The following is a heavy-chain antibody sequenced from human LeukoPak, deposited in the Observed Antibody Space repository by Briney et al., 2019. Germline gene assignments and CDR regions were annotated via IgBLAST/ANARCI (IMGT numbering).Heavy chain of an antibody. CDR3: ARGGGLDV. CDR1: GFTFSAYS. CDR2: INHNGNVN. J-gene: IGHJ6*02. D-gene: IGHD3-16*01. V-gene: IGHV3-7*03. Sequence: GGSLRLSCAASGFTFSAYSMNWARQAPGKGLEWVASINHNGNVNYYVDSVKGRFTISRDNAKNSLYLQMSNLRAEDTAVYFCARGGGLDVWGQGATVTVSS.